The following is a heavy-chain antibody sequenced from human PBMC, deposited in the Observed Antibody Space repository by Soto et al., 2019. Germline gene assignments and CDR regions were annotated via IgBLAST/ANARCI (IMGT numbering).Heavy chain of an antibody. Sequence: SETLSLTCAVYGGSFSGYYWSWIRQPPGKGLEWIGEINHSGSTNYNPSHKSRVTISVDTSKNQFSLKLSSVTAADTAVYYCARGTSRRFLEWLLYRGVFDYWGQGTLVTVSS. CDR2: INHSGST. CDR1: GGSFSGYY. V-gene: IGHV4-34*01. J-gene: IGHJ4*02. D-gene: IGHD3-3*01. CDR3: ARGTSRRFLEWLLYRGVFDY.